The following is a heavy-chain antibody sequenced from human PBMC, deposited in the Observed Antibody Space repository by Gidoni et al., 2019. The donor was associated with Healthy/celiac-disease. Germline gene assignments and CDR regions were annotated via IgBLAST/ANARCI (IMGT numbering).Heavy chain of an antibody. V-gene: IGHV5-51*01. CDR2: SYPGYSDT. CDR3: ARGVEGTNANLRLGIVVAFDI. J-gene: IGHJ3*02. Sequence: EVQLVQSGAEVKKPGESLKTSCKGSGYSFTSYWLGWVRQMPGKGLEWMGISYPGYSDTRYSPSFQRQVTISADKSISSAYLQWSSLKASDTAMYYCARGVEGTNANLRLGIVVAFDIWGQGTMVTVSS. D-gene: IGHD3-22*01. CDR1: GYSFTSYW.